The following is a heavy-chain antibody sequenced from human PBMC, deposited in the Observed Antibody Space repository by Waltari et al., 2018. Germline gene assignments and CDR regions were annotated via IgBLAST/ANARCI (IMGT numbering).Heavy chain of an antibody. J-gene: IGHJ4*02. CDR3: AKDINDNGVTELADY. CDR1: GFTFRNYG. Sequence: QVQLVESGGGVVQPGGSLRLSCAASGFTFRNYGMHWVRHGPGKGLEWVALITNDGVSKYNVDSVKGRFTISGDNSKNTLYLKMDSLNSGDTAMYYCAKDINDNGVTELADYWGQGTLVTVSS. V-gene: IGHV3-30*18. D-gene: IGHD3-10*01. CDR2: ITNDGVSK.